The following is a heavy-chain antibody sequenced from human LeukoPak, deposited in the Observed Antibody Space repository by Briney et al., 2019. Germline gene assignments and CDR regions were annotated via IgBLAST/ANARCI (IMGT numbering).Heavy chain of an antibody. CDR2: IIPIFGTA. J-gene: IGHJ4*02. D-gene: IGHD1-7*01. V-gene: IGHV1-69*01. CDR3: AKVTSQLELHREGVKIIQVDY. Sequence: ASVKVSCKASGGTFSSYAISWVRQAPGQGLEWMGGIIPIFGTANYAQKFQGRVTITADESTSTAYMELSSLRSEDTAVYYCAKVTSQLELHREGVKIIQVDYWGQGTLVTVSS. CDR1: GGTFSSYA.